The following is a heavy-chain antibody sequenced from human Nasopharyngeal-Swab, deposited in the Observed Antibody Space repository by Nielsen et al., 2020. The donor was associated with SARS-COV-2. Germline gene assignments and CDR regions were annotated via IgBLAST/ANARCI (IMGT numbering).Heavy chain of an antibody. D-gene: IGHD1-26*01. CDR1: GFTFSSYW. Sequence: GESLKISCAASGFTFSSYWMSWVRQAPGKGLEWVANIKQDGSEKYYVDSVKGRFTISRDNAKNSLYLQMNSLRAEDTAVYYCARGSGPHGSWDYWGQGTLVTVSS. CDR2: IKQDGSEK. V-gene: IGHV3-7*03. CDR3: ARGSGPHGSWDY. J-gene: IGHJ4*02.